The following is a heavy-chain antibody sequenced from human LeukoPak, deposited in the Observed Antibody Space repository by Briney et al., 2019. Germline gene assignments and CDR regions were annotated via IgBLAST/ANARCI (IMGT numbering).Heavy chain of an antibody. Sequence: GGSQRLSCAASGFTFSSYWMHWVRQAPGKGLVWVSRINSDGSSTSYADSVKGRFTISRDNAKNTLYLQMNSLRAEDTAVYYCAREVSLIGLGNWFDPWGQGTLVTVSS. CDR1: GFTFSSYW. J-gene: IGHJ5*02. CDR2: INSDGSST. D-gene: IGHD6-19*01. V-gene: IGHV3-74*01. CDR3: AREVSLIGLGNWFDP.